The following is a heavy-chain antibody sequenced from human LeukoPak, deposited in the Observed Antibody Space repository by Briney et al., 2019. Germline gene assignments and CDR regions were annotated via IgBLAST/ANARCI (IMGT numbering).Heavy chain of an antibody. CDR2: IHTGGST. CDR3: AKDGVGATIGYFDY. J-gene: IGHJ4*02. CDR1: GGSISSNN. V-gene: IGHV3-53*05. Sequence: ETLSLTCAVSGGSISSNNWWGWVRQAPGKGLEWVSVIHTGGSTYYADSVKGRFTISRDNSKNSLYLQMNSLRTEDTALYYCAKDGVGATIGYFDYWGQGTLVTVSS. D-gene: IGHD1-26*01.